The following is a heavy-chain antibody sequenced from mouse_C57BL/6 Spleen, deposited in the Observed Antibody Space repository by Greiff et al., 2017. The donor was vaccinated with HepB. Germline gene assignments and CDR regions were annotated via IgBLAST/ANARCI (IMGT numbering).Heavy chain of an antibody. CDR1: GFNIKDYY. CDR3: ASPTMSTTGHPYYYAMDY. J-gene: IGHJ4*01. D-gene: IGHD2-4*01. CDR2: IDPEDGET. V-gene: IGHV14-2*01. Sequence: EVQLQQSGAELVKPGASVKLSCTASGFNIKDYYMHWVKQRTEQGLEWIGRIDPEDGETKYAPKFQGKATITADTSSNTAYLQLSSLTSEDTAVYYCASPTMSTTGHPYYYAMDYWGQGTSVTVSS.